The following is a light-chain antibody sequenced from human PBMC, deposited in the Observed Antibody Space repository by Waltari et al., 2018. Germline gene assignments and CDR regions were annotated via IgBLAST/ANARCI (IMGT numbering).Light chain of an antibody. V-gene: IGKV3-20*01. J-gene: IGKJ1*01. CDR3: HDFGFSPTCT. Sequence: EIVLTQSPGTMSLSPGERATLSCRASRSIASDYLAWYPQKPGQATRLLIDGASGRAHGMPDMFSGSSSEEDFTHTISRLEPEDFAVYYCHDFGFSPTCTFGQVTKVE. CDR2: GAS. CDR1: RSIASDY.